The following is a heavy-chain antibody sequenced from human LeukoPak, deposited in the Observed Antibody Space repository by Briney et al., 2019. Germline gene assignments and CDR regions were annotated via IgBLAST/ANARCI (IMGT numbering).Heavy chain of an antibody. CDR1: GYRFTSYW. V-gene: IGHV5-51*01. CDR2: IYPHDSDT. Sequence: RGESLKISCQGSGYRFTSYWIGWVRQVPGKGLEWMGIIYPHDSDTRYDPSFQGQVAFSADKSISTAYLQWNSLEASDTAIYYCARHAASLDYWGQGTPVTVPS. J-gene: IGHJ4*02. D-gene: IGHD6-25*01. CDR3: ARHAASLDY.